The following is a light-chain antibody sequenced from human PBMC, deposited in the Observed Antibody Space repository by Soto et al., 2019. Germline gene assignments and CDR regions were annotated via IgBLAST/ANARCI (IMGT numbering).Light chain of an antibody. Sequence: DIQMTQSPSTLSASVGDRVTITCRASQNIRSRLAWYQQKPGEAPRLLIYEASILESGVPSRFSGRGSGTEFTLTITSLQPDDFATYYCQQCHAYSLTFGGGTKFEIK. CDR2: EAS. V-gene: IGKV1-5*03. J-gene: IGKJ4*01. CDR3: QQCHAYSLT. CDR1: QNIRSR.